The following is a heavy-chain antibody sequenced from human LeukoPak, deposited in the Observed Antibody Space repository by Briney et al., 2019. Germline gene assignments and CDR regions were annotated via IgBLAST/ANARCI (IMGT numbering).Heavy chain of an antibody. CDR1: GYTFTSYG. V-gene: IGHV1-18*01. D-gene: IGHD3-22*01. CDR3: ARTNNYYDSSGYYRGEIDY. J-gene: IGHJ4*02. Sequence: GASVKVSCKASGYTFTSYGISWVRQAPGQGLEWMGWISAYNGNTNYAQKLQGRVTMTTDTSTSTAYMELRSLRSDDTAVYYCARTNNYYDSSGYYRGEIDYWGQGTLVTVSS. CDR2: ISAYNGNT.